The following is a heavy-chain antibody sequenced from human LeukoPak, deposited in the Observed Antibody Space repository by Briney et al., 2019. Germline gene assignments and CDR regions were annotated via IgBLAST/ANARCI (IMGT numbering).Heavy chain of an antibody. Sequence: SETLSLTCTVSGGSISSSSYYWGWIRQPPGKGLEWIGSIYYSGSTHYNPSLKSRVTISVDTSKNQFSLKLSSVTAADTAVYYCGGRYYDSSGYEYYFDYWGQGTLVTVSS. V-gene: IGHV4-39*07. CDR2: IYYSGST. J-gene: IGHJ4*02. CDR1: GGSISSSSYY. D-gene: IGHD3-22*01. CDR3: GGRYYDSSGYEYYFDY.